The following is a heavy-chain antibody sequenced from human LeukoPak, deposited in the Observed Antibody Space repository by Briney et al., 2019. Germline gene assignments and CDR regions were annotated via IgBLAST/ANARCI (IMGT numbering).Heavy chain of an antibody. V-gene: IGHV3-21*01. CDR2: MSTTGKYI. D-gene: IGHD3-10*01. CDR3: ARVAMTSGGDRGYFYFYYMDV. J-gene: IGHJ6*03. CDR1: GFDFNNYN. Sequence: PGGSLRLSCIASGFDFNNYNLNWVRQAQGKGLEWVASMSTTGKYIYYADSVKGRFTISRDNAKNSQFLQMDSMRVEDTAVYYCARVAMTSGGDRGYFYFYYMDVWGKGTMVTVSS.